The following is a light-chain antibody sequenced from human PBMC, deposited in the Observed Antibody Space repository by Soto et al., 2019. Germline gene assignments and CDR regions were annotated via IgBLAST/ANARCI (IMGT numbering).Light chain of an antibody. CDR1: QSISSY. CDR3: QQSYSTPLT. J-gene: IGKJ4*01. CDR2: AAS. V-gene: IGKV1-39*01. Sequence: DIQMTQSPSSLSASVGDRVTITCRASQSISSYLNWYQQKQGKAPKLLIYAASSLQSGVPSRFSGSGSGTDFTLTISSLQPEDFATYYCQQSYSTPLTFGGGTNVEIK.